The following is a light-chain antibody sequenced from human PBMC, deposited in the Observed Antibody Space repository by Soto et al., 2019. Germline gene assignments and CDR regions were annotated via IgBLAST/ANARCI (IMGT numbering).Light chain of an antibody. Sequence: QSALTQPASVSGSPGQSITISCSGTSSDVGSYNLVSWYQQHPDKAPKLMIYEGSKRPSGVSNRFSGSKSGNTASLTISGLQAEDEADYYCCSYAGSNALMFGGGTKVTVL. CDR1: SSDVGSYNL. V-gene: IGLV2-23*01. J-gene: IGLJ3*02. CDR2: EGS. CDR3: CSYAGSNALM.